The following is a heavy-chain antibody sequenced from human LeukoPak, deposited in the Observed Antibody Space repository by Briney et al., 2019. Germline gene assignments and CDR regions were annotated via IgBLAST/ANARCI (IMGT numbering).Heavy chain of an antibody. V-gene: IGHV3-33*01. CDR1: GFTFSSYG. CDR2: IWYDGSNK. J-gene: IGHJ6*02. CDR3: ARDRGEVVPPAMGYYYYGMDV. Sequence: GRSLRLSCAASGFTFSSYGMHWVRQAPGKGLEWVAVIWYDGSNKYYADSVKGRFTIYRDNSKNTLYLQMNSLRAEDTAVYYCARDRGEVVPPAMGYYYYGMDVWGQWTTVTVSS. D-gene: IGHD2-2*01.